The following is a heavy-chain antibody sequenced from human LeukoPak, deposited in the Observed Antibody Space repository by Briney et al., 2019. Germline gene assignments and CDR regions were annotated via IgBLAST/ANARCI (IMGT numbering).Heavy chain of an antibody. Sequence: SSQTLSLTCTVSGGSISSGGYDWSWIRQHPGKGLEWIGSIYYSGSTYYNPSLKSRLTISVDTSKNQFSLKLSSVTAADTAVYYCAREDPGITMVRGGSFDYWGQGTLVTVSS. CDR2: IYYSGST. CDR3: AREDPGITMVRGGSFDY. V-gene: IGHV4-31*03. D-gene: IGHD3-10*01. J-gene: IGHJ4*02. CDR1: GGSISSGGYD.